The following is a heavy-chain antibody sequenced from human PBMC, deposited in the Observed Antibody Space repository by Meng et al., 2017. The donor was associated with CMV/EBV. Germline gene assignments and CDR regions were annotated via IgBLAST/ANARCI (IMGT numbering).Heavy chain of an antibody. CDR2: INPNSGGT. CDR3: ARVQVRGEMATPAGY. Sequence: VQVVQSGAEVKKPGASVKVSGKASGYTFTGYYMHWVRQAPGQGLEWMGWINPNSGGTNYAQKFQGRVTMTRDTSISTAYMELSRLRSDDTAVYYCARVQVRGEMATPAGYWGQGTLVTVSS. CDR1: GYTFTGYY. J-gene: IGHJ4*02. D-gene: IGHD5-24*01. V-gene: IGHV1-2*02.